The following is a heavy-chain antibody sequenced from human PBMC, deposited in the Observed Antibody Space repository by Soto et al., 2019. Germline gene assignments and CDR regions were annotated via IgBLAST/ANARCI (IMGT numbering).Heavy chain of an antibody. V-gene: IGHV3-23*01. Sequence: GGSLRLSCAASGFTFSSYAMSWVRQAPGKGLEWVSAISGSGGSTYYADSVKGRFTISRDNSKNTLYLQMNSLIAEDTAVYYCAKDFFRRYQLLYYYYGMDVLGQGTTVTVSS. CDR2: ISGSGGST. CDR1: GFTFSSYA. J-gene: IGHJ6*02. D-gene: IGHD2-2*01. CDR3: AKDFFRRYQLLYYYYGMDV.